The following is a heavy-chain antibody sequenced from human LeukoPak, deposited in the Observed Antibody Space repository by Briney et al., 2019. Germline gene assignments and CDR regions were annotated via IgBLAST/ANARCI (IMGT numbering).Heavy chain of an antibody. Sequence: VGSLRLSCAASGFTFSRYAMTWVRQAPGKGQEWVSAISGSGGNTYYADSVKGRFTISRDNSKNTLYLQMDSLRAEDTAVYYCAKIIIIEVDAFDVWGQGTTVTVSS. CDR1: GFTFSRYA. D-gene: IGHD3-16*02. CDR3: AKIIIIEVDAFDV. CDR2: ISGSGGNT. J-gene: IGHJ3*01. V-gene: IGHV3-23*01.